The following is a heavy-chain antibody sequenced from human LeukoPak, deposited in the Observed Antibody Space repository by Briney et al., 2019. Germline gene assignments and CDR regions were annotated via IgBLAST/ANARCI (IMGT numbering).Heavy chain of an antibody. J-gene: IGHJ4*02. CDR3: ARDGSFWRGYPYYFDY. D-gene: IGHD3-3*01. V-gene: IGHV3-33*01. CDR1: GFXFSSYG. CDR2: IWYDGSNK. Sequence: GGSLRLSCAASGFXFSSYGIHWVRQAPGKGLEWVAIIWYDGSNKYYADSVKGRFTISRDNSKNTLYLQVNSLRAEDTAVYYCARDGSFWRGYPYYFDYWGQGTLVTVSS.